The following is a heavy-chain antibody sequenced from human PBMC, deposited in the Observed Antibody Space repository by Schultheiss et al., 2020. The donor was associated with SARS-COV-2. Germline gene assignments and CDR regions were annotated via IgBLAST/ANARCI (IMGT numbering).Heavy chain of an antibody. D-gene: IGHD2-15*01. Sequence: GGSLRLSCAASGFTFSRYGMHWVRQAPGKGLEFVASIRSSGRDIYYADSMQGRFTVSRDNANNSLYLQMHSLRAEDTAVYYCVRDRSWWTPYNCFDLWGRGTLVTGS. CDR2: IRSSGRDI. CDR1: GFTFSRYG. CDR3: VRDRSWWTPYNCFDL. V-gene: IGHV3-21*01. J-gene: IGHJ5*02.